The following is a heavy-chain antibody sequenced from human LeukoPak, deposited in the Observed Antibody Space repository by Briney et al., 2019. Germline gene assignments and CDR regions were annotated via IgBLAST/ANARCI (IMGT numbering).Heavy chain of an antibody. J-gene: IGHJ3*02. CDR3: AKEQEDDSSGYFVSAFDI. CDR2: ISGSGGST. CDR1: GFTFSSYA. Sequence: GGSLRLSCAASGFTFSSYAMSWVRQAPGKGLEWVSAISGSGGSTYYADSVKGRFTISRDNSKNTLYLQMNSLRAEDTAVYYCAKEQEDDSSGYFVSAFDIWGQGTMVTVSS. V-gene: IGHV3-23*01. D-gene: IGHD3-22*01.